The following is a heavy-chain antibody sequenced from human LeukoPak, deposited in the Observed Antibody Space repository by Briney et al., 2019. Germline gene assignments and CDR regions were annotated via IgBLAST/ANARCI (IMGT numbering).Heavy chain of an antibody. J-gene: IGHJ6*04. CDR3: ARDREVVTARAQMDV. CDR1: GLTVSANH. D-gene: IGHD2-21*02. V-gene: IGHV3-53*01. CDR2: IYNDGNT. Sequence: GGSLRLSCAVSGLTVSANHMSWVRQAPGKALEWVSFIYNDGNTYYTDSVKGRFTISRDNSKNTVFLQMNSLRAEDTAMYYCARDREVVTARAQMDVWGKGTTVTVSS.